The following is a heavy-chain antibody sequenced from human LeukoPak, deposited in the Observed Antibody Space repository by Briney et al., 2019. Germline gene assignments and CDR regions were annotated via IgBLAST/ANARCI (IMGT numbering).Heavy chain of an antibody. J-gene: IGHJ3*02. V-gene: IGHV4-30-4*08. D-gene: IGHD2-2*01. Sequence: PSQTLSLACTVSGGSISSGDYYWSWIRQPPGKGLEWIGYIYYSGSTYYNPSLKSRVTISVDTSKNQFSLRLSSVTAADTAVYYCAGGVPAAPDDAFDIWGQGTMVTVSS. CDR3: AGGVPAAPDDAFDI. CDR1: GGSISSGDYY. CDR2: IYYSGST.